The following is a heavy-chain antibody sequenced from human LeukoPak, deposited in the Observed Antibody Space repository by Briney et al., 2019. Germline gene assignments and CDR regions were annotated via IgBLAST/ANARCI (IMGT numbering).Heavy chain of an antibody. CDR2: IYHSGST. CDR3: ARVGDAFKDDSSGYRLDY. J-gene: IGHJ4*02. D-gene: IGHD3-22*01. V-gene: IGHV4-38-2*01. Sequence: SETLSLTCAVSGYSISSGYYWGWIRQPPGKGLEWIGSIYHSGSTYYNPSLKSRVTISVDTSKNQFSLKLSSVTAADTAVYYCARVGDAFKDDSSGYRLDYWGQGTLVTVSS. CDR1: GYSISSGYY.